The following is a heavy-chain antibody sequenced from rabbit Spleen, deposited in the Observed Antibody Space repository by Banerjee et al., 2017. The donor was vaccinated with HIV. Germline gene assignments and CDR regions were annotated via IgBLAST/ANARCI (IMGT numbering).Heavy chain of an antibody. CDR1: GFDLSNYD. CDR2: IYTGTVSDRT. CDR3: ARDTSSSFSSYGMDL. Sequence: QEQLVESGGGLVQPEGSLTLTCTASGFDLSNYDMCWVRQAPGKGLEWIACIYTGTVSDRTYYASWAKGRFTISKTSSTTVTLQMTRLTAADTATYFCARDTSSSFSSYGMDLWGQGTLVTVS. D-gene: IGHD1-1*01. J-gene: IGHJ6*01. V-gene: IGHV1S45*01.